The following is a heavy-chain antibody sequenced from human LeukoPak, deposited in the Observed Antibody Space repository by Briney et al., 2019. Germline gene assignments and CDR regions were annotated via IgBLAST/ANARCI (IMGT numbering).Heavy chain of an antibody. J-gene: IGHJ6*02. CDR2: INPNSGGT. Sequence: GASVKVSCKASGYTFTGYYMHWVRQAPGQGLEWMGWINPNSGGTNYAQKFQGWVTMTRDTSISTAYMELSRLRSDDTAVYYCARMYSSGWSSGMDVWGQGTTVTVSS. V-gene: IGHV1-2*04. CDR3: ARMYSSGWSSGMDV. D-gene: IGHD6-19*01. CDR1: GYTFTGYY.